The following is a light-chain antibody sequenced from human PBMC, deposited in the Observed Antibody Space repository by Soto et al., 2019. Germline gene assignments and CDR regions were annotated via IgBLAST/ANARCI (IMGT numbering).Light chain of an antibody. J-gene: IGLJ7*02. CDR2: GNN. Sequence: QSVLTQPPSVSGAPGQRVTISCTGSSSNIGAGNDVHWYHQFPGTAPKLLIYGNNNRPSGVPDRFSGSMSGTSASLAITGLQADDEAVYYCQSYDSSLSDVVFGGGTQLTA. CDR1: SSNIGAGND. V-gene: IGLV1-40*01. CDR3: QSYDSSLSDVV.